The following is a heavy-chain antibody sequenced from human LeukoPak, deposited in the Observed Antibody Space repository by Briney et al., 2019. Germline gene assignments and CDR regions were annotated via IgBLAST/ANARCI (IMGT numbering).Heavy chain of an antibody. CDR1: GGSISSSSYY. Sequence: SETLSLTCTVSGGSISSSSYYWGWIRQPPGKGLEWIGGIYYSGSTYYNPSLKSRVTISVDTSKNQFSLKLGSVTAADTAVYYCASGARIQLWLHSYYFDYWGQGTLVTVSS. CDR2: IYYSGST. J-gene: IGHJ4*02. D-gene: IGHD5-18*01. V-gene: IGHV4-39*01. CDR3: ASGARIQLWLHSYYFDY.